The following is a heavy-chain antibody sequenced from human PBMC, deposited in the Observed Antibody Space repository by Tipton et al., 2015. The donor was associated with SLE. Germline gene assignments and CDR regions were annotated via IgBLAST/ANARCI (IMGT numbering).Heavy chain of an antibody. CDR2: ISYDGSNK. CDR1: GFTFSNYA. J-gene: IGHJ4*02. Sequence: SLRLSCAASGFTFSNYAMHWVRQAPGKGLEWAAVISYDGSNKYYADSVKGRFTISRDNAKNTVYLQMNSLRAEDTAVYYCVREGDTAFDYWGQGTLVTVSS. D-gene: IGHD5-18*01. CDR3: VREGDTAFDY. V-gene: IGHV3-30*04.